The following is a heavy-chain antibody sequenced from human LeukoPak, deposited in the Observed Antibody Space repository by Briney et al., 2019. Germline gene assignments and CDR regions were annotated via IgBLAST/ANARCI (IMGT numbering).Heavy chain of an antibody. CDR1: GYTFTSYG. Sequence: ASVKVSCKASGYTFTSYGISWVRQAPGQGLEWMGWISAYNGNTNYAQKLQGRVTMTTDTSTSTAYMELRSLRSDDTAVYYCARTKGYYYGSGSDFDYWGQGTLVTVSS. V-gene: IGHV1-18*01. CDR3: ARTKGYYYGSGSDFDY. D-gene: IGHD3-10*01. J-gene: IGHJ4*02. CDR2: ISAYNGNT.